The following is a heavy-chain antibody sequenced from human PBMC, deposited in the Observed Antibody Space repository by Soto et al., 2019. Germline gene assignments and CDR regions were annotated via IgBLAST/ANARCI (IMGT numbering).Heavy chain of an antibody. J-gene: IGHJ6*04. CDR1: GFTGSSYA. CDR2: IGGSGGST. CDR3: AKDPYYYDTSEMDV. Sequence: GSLRLSCAASGFTGSSYAMSWVRQAPGKGLEWVSAIGGSGGSTYYADSVKGRFTISRDNSKNTLFLQMNSLRAEDTAVYYCAKDPYYYDTSEMDVWGKGTTVTVSS. D-gene: IGHD3-22*01. V-gene: IGHV3-23*01.